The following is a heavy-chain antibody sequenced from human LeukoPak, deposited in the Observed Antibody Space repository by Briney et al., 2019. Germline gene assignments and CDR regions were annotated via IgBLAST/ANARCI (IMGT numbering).Heavy chain of an antibody. CDR3: AKVKWSSSGALDY. J-gene: IGHJ4*02. V-gene: IGHV3-23*01. D-gene: IGHD6-25*01. CDR1: GFSFSSYA. Sequence: GGSLRLSCAASGFSFSSYAMSWVRQAPGKGLEWVSAISGSGGSTYYADSVKGRFSISRDDSKNTLYLQMNSLRVEDTAIYYCAKVKWSSSGALDYWGQGTLVTVSS. CDR2: ISGSGGST.